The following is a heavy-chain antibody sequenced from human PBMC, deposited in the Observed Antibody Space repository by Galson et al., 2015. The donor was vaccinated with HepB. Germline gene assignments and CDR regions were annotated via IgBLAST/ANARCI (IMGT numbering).Heavy chain of an antibody. CDR1: GDSVSSNSAA. CDR3: ARVSRYYMDV. V-gene: IGHV6-1*01. CDR2: TYYRSKWYN. Sequence: CAISGDSVSSNSAAWNWVRQSPSRGLEWLGRTYYRSKWYNDYAPSVKSRITINPDTSENQFSLQLNSMTPEDTAVYYCARVSRYYMDVWGKGTTVTVSS. J-gene: IGHJ6*03.